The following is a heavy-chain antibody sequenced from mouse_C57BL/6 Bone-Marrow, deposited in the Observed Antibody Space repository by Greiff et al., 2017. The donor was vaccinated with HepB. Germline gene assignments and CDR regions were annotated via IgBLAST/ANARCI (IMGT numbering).Heavy chain of an antibody. V-gene: IGHV1-59*01. CDR3: ARSQLRLRDYFDY. J-gene: IGHJ2*01. D-gene: IGHD3-2*02. CDR1: GYTFTSYW. Sequence: VQLQQSGAELVRPGTSVKLSCKASGYTFTSYWMHWVKQRPGQGLEWIGVIDPSDSYTNYNQKFKGKATLTVDTSSSTAYMQLSSLTSEDSAVYYCARSQLRLRDYFDYWGQGTTLTVSS. CDR2: IDPSDSYT.